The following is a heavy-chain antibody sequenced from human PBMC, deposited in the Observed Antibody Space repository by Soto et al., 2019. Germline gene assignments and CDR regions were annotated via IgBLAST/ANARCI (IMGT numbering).Heavy chain of an antibody. Sequence: EVQLVESGGGLVQPGGSLRLSCAASGFTFSSYWMHWVRQAPGKGLVWVSRINSDGSSTSYADSVKGRFTISRDNAKNTLYLQMNSLRAEDTAVYYCARDPPRWDYGDYGLDYWGQGTLVTVSS. V-gene: IGHV3-74*01. CDR1: GFTFSSYW. J-gene: IGHJ4*02. CDR2: INSDGSST. D-gene: IGHD4-17*01. CDR3: ARDPPRWDYGDYGLDY.